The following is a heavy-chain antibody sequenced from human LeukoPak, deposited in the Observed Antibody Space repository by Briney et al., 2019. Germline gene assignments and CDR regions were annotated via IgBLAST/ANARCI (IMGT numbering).Heavy chain of an antibody. CDR1: GGSFSGYY. CDR3: ARGPRRDSSGYYYDYFDY. CDR2: INHSGST. J-gene: IGHJ4*02. D-gene: IGHD3-22*01. Sequence: SETLSLTCAVYGGSFSGYYRSWIRQPSGKGLEWIGEINHSGSTNYNPSLKSRVTISVDTSKNQFSLKLSSVTAADTAVYYCARGPRRDSSGYYYDYFDYWGQGTLVTVSS. V-gene: IGHV4-34*01.